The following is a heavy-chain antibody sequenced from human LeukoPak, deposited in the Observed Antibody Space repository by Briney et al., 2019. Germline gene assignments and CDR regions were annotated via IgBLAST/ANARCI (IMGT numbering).Heavy chain of an antibody. CDR2: IIPIFGTA. J-gene: IGHJ4*02. CDR1: GGTFSSYA. CDR3: AREVYGDYSRHLYFDY. V-gene: IGHV1-69*06. D-gene: IGHD4-17*01. Sequence: SVKVSCKASGGTFSSYAISWVRQAPGQGLEWMGGIIPIFGTANYVQKFQGRVTITPDKSTSTVYMELSSLRSEDTALYYCAREVYGDYSRHLYFDYWGQGTLVTVSS.